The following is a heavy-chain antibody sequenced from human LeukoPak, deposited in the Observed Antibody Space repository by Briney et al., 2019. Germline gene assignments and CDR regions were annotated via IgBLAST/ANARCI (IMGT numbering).Heavy chain of an antibody. D-gene: IGHD2-8*01. J-gene: IGHJ4*02. V-gene: IGHV3-23*01. CDR2: ISGDATAT. CDR3: AKVGYCTNKCLRTHDY. Sequence: GGSLRLSCVASGFTFSDSAMSWVRQAPGKGPEWVSAISGDATATYYAASVRGRFTISRDNSKNTIYLQMNSLRGEDTATYYCAKVGYCTNKCLRTHDYWGQGALVAVSS. CDR1: GFTFSDSA.